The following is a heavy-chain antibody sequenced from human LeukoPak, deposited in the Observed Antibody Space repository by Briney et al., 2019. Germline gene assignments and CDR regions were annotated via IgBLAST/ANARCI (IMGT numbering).Heavy chain of an antibody. Sequence: ASVKVSCKASGYTFTGYYMHWVRQAPGQGLEWMGWINPNSGGTNYAQKFQGRVIMTRDTSINTAYLELNRLTSDDTAVYYCARGLDRVAGDNWGQGTVVTVSS. D-gene: IGHD6-19*01. CDR3: ARGLDRVAGDN. V-gene: IGHV1-2*02. CDR2: INPNSGGT. J-gene: IGHJ4*02. CDR1: GYTFTGYY.